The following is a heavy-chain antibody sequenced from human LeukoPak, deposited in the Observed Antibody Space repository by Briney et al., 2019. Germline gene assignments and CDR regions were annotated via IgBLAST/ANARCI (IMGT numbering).Heavy chain of an antibody. J-gene: IGHJ3*02. CDR3: ARDTALWTFDI. CDR1: GASISSSNYY. CDR2: IYSSGNT. V-gene: IGHV4-39*07. D-gene: IGHD2-21*02. Sequence: SETLSLTCAVSGASISSSNYYWGWVRQSPGKGLEWIGNIYSSGNTYYNPSLKSRLTMSVDRSKNQFSLKMTSVTAADTAMYYCARDTALWTFDIWGQGTMVTVSS.